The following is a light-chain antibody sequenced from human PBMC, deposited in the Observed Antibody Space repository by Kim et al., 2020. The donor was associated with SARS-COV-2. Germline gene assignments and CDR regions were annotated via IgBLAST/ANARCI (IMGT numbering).Light chain of an antibody. CDR3: ATWDNSLNGLV. CDR1: NSNIGKNY. J-gene: IGLJ2*01. V-gene: IGLV1-51*01. Sequence: GQKLTISCSGSNSNIGKNYVSWYQQLPGTAPKLLIYDNDKRHSGIPDRFSGSKSGTSATLDITGLQTGDEADYYCATWDNSLNGLVFGGGTQLTVL. CDR2: DND.